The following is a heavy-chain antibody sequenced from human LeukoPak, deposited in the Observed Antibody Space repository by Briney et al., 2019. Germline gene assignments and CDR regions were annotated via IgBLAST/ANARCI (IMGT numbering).Heavy chain of an antibody. CDR2: INHSGST. J-gene: IGHJ6*02. CDR1: GGSFSVYY. V-gene: IGHV4-34*01. CDR3: ARVGGGYCSSTSCYDPGTYYGMDV. D-gene: IGHD2-2*01. Sequence: PSETLSLTCAVYGGSFSVYYWSWIRQPPGKGLEWIGEINHSGSTNYNPSLKSRVTISVDTSKNQFSLKLSSVTAADTAVYYCARVGGGYCSSTSCYDPGTYYGMDVWGQGTTVTVSS.